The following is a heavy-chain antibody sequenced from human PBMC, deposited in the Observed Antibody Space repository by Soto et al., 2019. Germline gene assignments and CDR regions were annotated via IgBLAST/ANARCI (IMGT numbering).Heavy chain of an antibody. J-gene: IGHJ3*02. CDR1: GFTFSSYA. CDR3: AKDSWGTTVTYGGVAFDI. V-gene: IGHV3-23*01. CDR2: ISGSGGST. D-gene: IGHD4-17*01. Sequence: GGSLRLSCAASGFTFSSYAMSWVRQAPGKGLEWVSAISGSGGSTYYADSVKGRFTISRDNSKNTLYLQMNSLRAEDTAVYYCAKDSWGTTVTYGGVAFDIWGQGTMVTVSS.